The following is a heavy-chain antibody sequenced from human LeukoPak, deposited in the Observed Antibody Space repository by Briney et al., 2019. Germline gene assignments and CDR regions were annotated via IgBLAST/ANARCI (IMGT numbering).Heavy chain of an antibody. Sequence: PSETLSLTCTVSGGSFSPDYWSWIREPAGQGLGWIGRIYTSGSSNYNPSLKSRATMSVDTSKNQISFKLTSVTAADTAVYYCARDRFSGSFSGFDYWGQGALVTVSS. CDR3: ARDRFSGSFSGFDY. V-gene: IGHV4-4*07. CDR1: GGSFSPDY. J-gene: IGHJ4*02. D-gene: IGHD1-26*01. CDR2: IYTSGSS.